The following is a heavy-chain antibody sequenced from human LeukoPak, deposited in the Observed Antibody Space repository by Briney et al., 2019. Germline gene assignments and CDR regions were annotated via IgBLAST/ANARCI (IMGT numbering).Heavy chain of an antibody. CDR3: ARGHYYDSSGYYAVFDY. J-gene: IGHJ4*02. V-gene: IGHV4-61*02. CDR2: IYTSGST. D-gene: IGHD3-22*01. Sequence: PSQTLSLTCTASGGSISSGSYYWSWIRQPAGKGLEWIGRIYTSGSTNYNPSLKSRVTISVDTSKNQFSLKLSSVTAADTAVYYCARGHYYDSSGYYAVFDYWGQGTLVTVSS. CDR1: GGSISSGSYY.